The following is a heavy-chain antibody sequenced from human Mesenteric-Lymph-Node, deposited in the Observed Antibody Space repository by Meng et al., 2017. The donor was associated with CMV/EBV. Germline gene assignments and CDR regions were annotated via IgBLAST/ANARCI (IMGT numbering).Heavy chain of an antibody. CDR3: ARAGLRFLEWLSPFDY. J-gene: IGHJ4*02. CDR1: GFTFSSYA. D-gene: IGHD3-3*01. V-gene: IGHV3-30-3*01. CDR2: ISYEGSNK. Sequence: GESLKISCAASGFTFSSYAMSWVRQAPGKGLEWVAVISYEGSNKYYADSVKGRFTISRDNSKNTLYLQMNSLRAEDTAVYYCARAGLRFLEWLSPFDYWGQGTLVTVSS.